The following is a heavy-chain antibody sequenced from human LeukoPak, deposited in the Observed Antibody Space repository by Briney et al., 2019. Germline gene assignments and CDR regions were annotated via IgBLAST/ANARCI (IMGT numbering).Heavy chain of an antibody. Sequence: ASVKVSCKASGYSFTGHYMHWVRQAPGQGLEWMGIVNPSGGSTSYAQKFQGRVTMTRDMSTSTVYMELSSLRSEDTAVYYCARGARLEYDSSGYYRIDYWGQGTLVTVSS. J-gene: IGHJ4*02. CDR2: VNPSGGST. CDR1: GYSFTGHY. CDR3: ARGARLEYDSSGYYRIDY. V-gene: IGHV1-46*01. D-gene: IGHD3-22*01.